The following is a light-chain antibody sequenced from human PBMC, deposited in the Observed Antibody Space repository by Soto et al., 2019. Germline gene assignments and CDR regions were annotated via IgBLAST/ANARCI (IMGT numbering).Light chain of an antibody. CDR3: QQYNSYSPYT. V-gene: IGKV1-5*01. CDR2: DAS. Sequence: DIQMTQSPSTLSASVGDRVTITCRASQSISSWLAWYQQKPGKAPKLLIYDASSLESVVPSRFSGSGSGTDLTLSLCSLQPDDFASYYCQQYNSYSPYTFGQGTKLEIK. CDR1: QSISSW. J-gene: IGKJ2*01.